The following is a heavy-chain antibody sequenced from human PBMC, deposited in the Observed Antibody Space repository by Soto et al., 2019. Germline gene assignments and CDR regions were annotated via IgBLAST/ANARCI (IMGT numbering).Heavy chain of an antibody. Sequence: SETLPLTCTVSVGSISSGGYYWSWIRQHPGKGLEWIGYIYYSWSTYYNPSLKSRVTISVDTSKNQFSLKLSSVTAADTAVYYCARRGLRFPDADYWGQGTMVAVSS. CDR2: IYYSWST. J-gene: IGHJ4*02. V-gene: IGHV4-31*03. CDR3: ARRGLRFPDADY. CDR1: VGSISSGGYY. D-gene: IGHD3-3*01.